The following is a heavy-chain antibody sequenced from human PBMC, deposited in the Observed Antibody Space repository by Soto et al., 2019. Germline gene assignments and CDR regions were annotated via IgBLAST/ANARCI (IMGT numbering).Heavy chain of an antibody. V-gene: IGHV3-30-3*01. J-gene: IGHJ4*02. Sequence: GGSLRLSCAASGFTFSNYAIHWVRQAPGKGLEWVTIISKDGNSKHYADSVKGRFTISRDNSKNTLFLQMNSLRAEDTAVYYCARDPQGSYCYIDYWGQGTQVTVSS. CDR1: GFTFSNYA. D-gene: IGHD3-10*01. CDR3: ARDPQGSYCYIDY. CDR2: ISKDGNSK.